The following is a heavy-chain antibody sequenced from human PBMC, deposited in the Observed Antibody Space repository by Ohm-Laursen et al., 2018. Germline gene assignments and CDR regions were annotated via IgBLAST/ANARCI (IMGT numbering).Heavy chain of an antibody. CDR1: GFTFSSYG. CDR2: IWDDGSKD. V-gene: IGHV3-33*08. CDR3: ARVDY. J-gene: IGHJ4*02. Sequence: SLRLSCTASGFTFSSYGMHWVRQAPGKGLEWVAVIWDDGSKDYYADSVKGRFIISRENSKNTLYLQMNSLRAEDTAVYYCARVDYWGQGTLVTVSS.